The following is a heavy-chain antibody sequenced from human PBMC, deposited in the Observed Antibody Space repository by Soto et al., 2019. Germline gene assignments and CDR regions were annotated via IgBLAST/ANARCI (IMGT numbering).Heavy chain of an antibody. CDR3: ATSFRYFDN. CDR2: ISGTASRT. J-gene: IGHJ4*02. Sequence: GGSLRLSCAASGFTFRNFAMNWVRQAPGKGLEWVTTISGTASRTYYVDSVKGRFFISRDNSKNTVTLQMNNLTVDDTAVYYCATSFRYFDNWGQGTRVTVSS. D-gene: IGHD3-9*01. V-gene: IGHV3-23*01. CDR1: GFTFRNFA.